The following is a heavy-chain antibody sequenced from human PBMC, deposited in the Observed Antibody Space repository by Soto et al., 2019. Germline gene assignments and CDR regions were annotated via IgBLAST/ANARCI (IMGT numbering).Heavy chain of an antibody. CDR2: ISSSSSYT. V-gene: IGHV3-11*06. D-gene: IGHD3-3*01. Sequence: GGSLRLSCAASGFTFSDYYMSWIRQAPGKGLKWFSYISSSSSYTNYADSVKGRFTISRDNAKNSLYLQMNSLRAEDTAVYYCAREGVFYDFWSGYSPYGMDVWGQGTTVTVSS. J-gene: IGHJ6*02. CDR3: AREGVFYDFWSGYSPYGMDV. CDR1: GFTFSDYY.